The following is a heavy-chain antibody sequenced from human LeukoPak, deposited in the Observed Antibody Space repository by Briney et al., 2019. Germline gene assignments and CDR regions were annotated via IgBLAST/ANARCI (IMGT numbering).Heavy chain of an antibody. D-gene: IGHD4-17*01. CDR2: FDPEDGET. V-gene: IGHV1-24*01. CDR1: GYTLTELS. Sequence: ASVKVSCKVSGYTLTELSMHWVRQAPGKGLEWMGGFDPEDGETIYAQKFQGRVTMTEDTSTDTAYMELSSLRSEDTAVYYCATVATYGDYVPYYYYGMDVXGQXXXXXVXS. CDR3: ATVATYGDYVPYYYYGMDV. J-gene: IGHJ6*02.